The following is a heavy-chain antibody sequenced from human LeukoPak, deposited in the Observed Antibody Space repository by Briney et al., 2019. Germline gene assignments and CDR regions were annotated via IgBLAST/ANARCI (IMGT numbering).Heavy chain of an antibody. D-gene: IGHD6-13*01. CDR1: SFTFSSYV. J-gene: IGHJ4*02. CDR3: ARAAAGPIQYFDY. V-gene: IGHV3-23*01. Sequence: GGSRRLSCGASSFTFSSYVMSWVRQAPGKGLEWVSTVSTTGGSTYYADSVKGRFTISRDNAKNSLYLQMNSLRAEDTALYYCARAAAGPIQYFDYWGQGTLVTVSS. CDR2: VSTTGGST.